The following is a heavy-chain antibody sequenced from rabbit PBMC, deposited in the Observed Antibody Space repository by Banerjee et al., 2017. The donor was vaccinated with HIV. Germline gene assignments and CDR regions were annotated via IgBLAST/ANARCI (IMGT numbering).Heavy chain of an antibody. CDR3: ARDDSYSWEYFKL. Sequence: QEQLVESGGGLVQPGGSLKLSCKASGFDFSSYGVSWVRQAPGKGLEWIGCIYTGDGSTYYASWAKGRFTISKTSSTTVTLQMTSLTAADTATYFCARDDSYSWEYFKLWGPGTLVTVS. J-gene: IGHJ4*01. CDR1: GFDFSSYG. CDR2: IYTGDGST. V-gene: IGHV1S45*01. D-gene: IGHD6-1*01.